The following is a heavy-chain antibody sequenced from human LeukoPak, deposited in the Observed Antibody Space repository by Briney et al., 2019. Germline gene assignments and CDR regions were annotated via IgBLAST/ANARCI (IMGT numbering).Heavy chain of an antibody. CDR2: IIPIFGTA. CDR1: GGTFSSYA. J-gene: IGHJ4*02. Sequence: ASVKVSCKASGGTFSSYAINWVRQAPGQGLEWMGGIIPIFGTANYAQKFQGRVTITADESTSTAYMELSSLRSEDTAVYYCASTKRYSSSWYDTQYYFDYWGQGTLVTVSS. V-gene: IGHV1-69*13. CDR3: ASTKRYSSSWYDTQYYFDY. D-gene: IGHD6-13*01.